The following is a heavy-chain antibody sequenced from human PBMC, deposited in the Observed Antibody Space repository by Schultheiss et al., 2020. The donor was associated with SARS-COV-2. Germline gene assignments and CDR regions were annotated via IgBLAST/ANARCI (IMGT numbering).Heavy chain of an antibody. Sequence: SETLSLTCAVSGYSISSGYYWGWIRQPPGKGLEWIGSIYHSGSTYYNPSLKSRVTISVDTSKNQFSLKLSSVTAADTAVYYCARGRYGGGAHWGQGTLVTVSS. V-gene: IGHV4-38-2*01. J-gene: IGHJ4*02. CDR2: IYHSGST. CDR1: GYSISSGYY. D-gene: IGHD1-26*01. CDR3: ARGRYGGGAH.